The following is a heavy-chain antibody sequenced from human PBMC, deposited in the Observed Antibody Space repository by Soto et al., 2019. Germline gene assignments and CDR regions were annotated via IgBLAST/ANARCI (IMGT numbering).Heavy chain of an antibody. CDR3: ARETDY. J-gene: IGHJ4*02. V-gene: IGHV4-34*01. CDR2: INHSGST. Sequence: QVQLQRWGGELLKPSETLSLTCAVYGGSFSGYYWSWIRQPPGKGLEWIGEINHSGSTNYNPSLKSRVTISVDTSKNQFSLKLSSVTAADTAVDYCARETDYWGQGTLVTVSS. CDR1: GGSFSGYY.